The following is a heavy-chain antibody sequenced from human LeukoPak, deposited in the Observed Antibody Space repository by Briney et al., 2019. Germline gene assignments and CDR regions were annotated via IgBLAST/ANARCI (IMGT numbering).Heavy chain of an antibody. J-gene: IGHJ4*02. Sequence: ASVKVSCKASGYTFSSYGITWVRQAAGQGLEWMGWISVYNDNTNYAQKFQDRVTMTTEISTSTACMELRSLRSDDTAVYYCARCVDNWNDVDYFDYWGQGTLVTVSS. CDR2: ISVYNDNT. CDR3: ARCVDNWNDVDYFDY. V-gene: IGHV1-18*01. CDR1: GYTFSSYG. D-gene: IGHD1-20*01.